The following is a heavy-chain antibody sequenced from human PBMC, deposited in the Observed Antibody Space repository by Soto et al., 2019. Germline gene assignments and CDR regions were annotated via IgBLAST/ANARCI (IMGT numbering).Heavy chain of an antibody. CDR1: GYTFTGYY. J-gene: IGHJ5*02. CDR3: ARGRPVAATYNWFDP. CDR2: INPNSGGT. Sequence: VASVKVSCKASGYTFTGYYMHWVRQAPGQGLEWMGWINPNSGGTNYAQKFQGRVTMTRDTSISTAYMELSRLRSDDTAVYYCARGRPVAATYNWFDPWGQGTLVTVSS. V-gene: IGHV1-2*02. D-gene: IGHD2-15*01.